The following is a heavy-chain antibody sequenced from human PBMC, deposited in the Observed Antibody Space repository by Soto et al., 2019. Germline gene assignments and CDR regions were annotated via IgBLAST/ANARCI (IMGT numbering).Heavy chain of an antibody. V-gene: IGHV3-48*02. CDR1: GFTFSSYS. CDR3: ARDSASYSSSSGSYWYFDL. Sequence: EVQLVESGGGLVPPGGSLRLSCAASGFTFSSYSMNWVRQAPGKGLEWVSYISSGSATIYYADSVKGRFTISRDNAKNSLYLQLKSLRDEDKAVYYCARDSASYSSSSGSYWYFDLWGRGTLVTVSS. J-gene: IGHJ2*01. CDR2: ISSGSATI. D-gene: IGHD6-6*01.